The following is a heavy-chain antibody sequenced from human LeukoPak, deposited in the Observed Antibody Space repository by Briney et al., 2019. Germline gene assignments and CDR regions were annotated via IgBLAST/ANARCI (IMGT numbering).Heavy chain of an antibody. CDR1: GFTFSSYA. CDR2: ISGSGGST. J-gene: IGHJ4*02. V-gene: IGHV3-23*01. CDR3: AKDPTRYRYSYGLNY. Sequence: GGSLRLSCAASGFTFSSYAMSWVRQAPGKGLEWVSAISGSGGSTYYADSVKGRFTISRDNSKNTLYLQMNSLRAEDTAVYYCAKDPTRYRYSYGLNYWGQGTLVTVSS. D-gene: IGHD5-18*01.